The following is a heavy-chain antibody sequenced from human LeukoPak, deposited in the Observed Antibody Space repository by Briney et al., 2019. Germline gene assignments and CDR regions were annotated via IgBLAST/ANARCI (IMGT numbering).Heavy chain of an antibody. D-gene: IGHD6-13*01. CDR2: IIPIFGTA. CDR3: ARTKYSSSWYGSFGEFDY. V-gene: IGHV1-69*13. CDR1: GGTFSSYA. Sequence: SVKVSCKASGGTFSSYAISWVRQAPGQGLEWMGGIIPIFGTANYAQKFQGRVTITADESTSTAYMELSSLRSEDTAVYYCARTKYSSSWYGSFGEFDYWGRGTLVTVSS. J-gene: IGHJ4*02.